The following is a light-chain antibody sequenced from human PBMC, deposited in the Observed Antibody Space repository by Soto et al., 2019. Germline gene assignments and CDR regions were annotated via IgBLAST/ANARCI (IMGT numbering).Light chain of an antibody. J-gene: IGKJ2*01. CDR3: QQNGSSPST. CDR1: QSVRNSS. V-gene: IGKV3-20*01. CDR2: GAS. Sequence: EVLLTQSQGTLSLSPGERASLSCRASQSVRNSSLAWYQQNPGQAPRLLIYGASGTATGIPDRFSGSGSGTNFTLAISRLEHKDFAVYYCQQNGSSPSTFGRGTKREI.